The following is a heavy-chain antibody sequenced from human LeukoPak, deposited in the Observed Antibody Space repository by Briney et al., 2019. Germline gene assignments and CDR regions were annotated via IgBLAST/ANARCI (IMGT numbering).Heavy chain of an antibody. V-gene: IGHV4-39*01. J-gene: IGHJ4*02. D-gene: IGHD2-2*01. CDR1: GGSISSSSYY. Sequence: PSETLSLTCTVSGGSISSSSYYWGWIRQPPGQGLEWIGSINYSGSTSYNPSLKSRVTISVDTSKTQFSLKLSSVTAADTAVYYCARQGVVVPAAMSDYWGQGTLVTVSS. CDR3: ARQGVVVPAAMSDY. CDR2: INYSGST.